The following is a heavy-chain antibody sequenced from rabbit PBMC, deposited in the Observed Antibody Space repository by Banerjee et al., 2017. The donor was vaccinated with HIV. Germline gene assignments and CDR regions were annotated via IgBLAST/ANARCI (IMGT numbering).Heavy chain of an antibody. D-gene: IGHD4-1*01. Sequence: KLSCKASGFDFSSYYMVWVRQAPGKGLEWIGWITGGGNTRYATWVNGRFTISKTSSTTVTLQMTSLTAADTATYFCARDLAGVIGWNFGLWGPGTLVTVS. CDR2: ITGGGNT. CDR3: ARDLAGVIGWNFGL. V-gene: IGHV1S40*01. J-gene: IGHJ4*01. CDR1: GFDFSSYY.